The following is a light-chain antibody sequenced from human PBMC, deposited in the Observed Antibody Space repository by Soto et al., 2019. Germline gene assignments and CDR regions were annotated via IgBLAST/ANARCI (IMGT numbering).Light chain of an antibody. Sequence: EIVFTQSPGTLSLSPGERATLSCRASQTTSTSYLAWYQQKPGQAPRLLIHGISDRATGIPDRFSGSGSGTDFTLTISRVEPEDSAVYYCQQYVRSPVTFGQGTKVDIK. CDR3: QQYVRSPVT. V-gene: IGKV3-20*01. CDR1: QTTSTSY. CDR2: GIS. J-gene: IGKJ1*01.